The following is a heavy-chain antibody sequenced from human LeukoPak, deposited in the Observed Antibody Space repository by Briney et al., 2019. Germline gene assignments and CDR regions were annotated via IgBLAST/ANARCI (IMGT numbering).Heavy chain of an antibody. D-gene: IGHD5-12*01. V-gene: IGHV3-23*01. Sequence: PGGFLRLSCEASGFTFSSYAMSWVRQAPGKGLEWVSAMSGSGGGTYYADSVKGRFTISRDNSKNTLYLQMNSLRAEGTAVYYCAKVSGYQWHYYYYMDVWGKGTTVTVSS. CDR2: MSGSGGGT. CDR3: AKVSGYQWHYYYYMDV. J-gene: IGHJ6*03. CDR1: GFTFSSYA.